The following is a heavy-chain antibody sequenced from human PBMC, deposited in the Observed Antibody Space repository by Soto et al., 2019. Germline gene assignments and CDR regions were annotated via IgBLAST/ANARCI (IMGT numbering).Heavy chain of an antibody. D-gene: IGHD6-6*01. CDR3: AKVGRSSSSDT. CDR2: TSGNGGNT. V-gene: IGHV3-23*01. CDR1: GFTFSSYA. J-gene: IGHJ5*02. Sequence: EVQLLESGGGVVQPGGSLRLSCAASGFTFSSYAMTWVRQAPGKGLEWVSGTSGNGGNTHYADSVKGRFTISRDNSKNTLYLQMNSLRADDTAVYYCAKVGRSSSSDTWGQGTLVTVSS.